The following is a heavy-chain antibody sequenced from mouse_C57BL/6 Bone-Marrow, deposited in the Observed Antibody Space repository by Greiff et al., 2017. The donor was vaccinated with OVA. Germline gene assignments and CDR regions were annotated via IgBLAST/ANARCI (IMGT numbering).Heavy chain of an antibody. CDR2: IYPGSGNT. D-gene: IGHD1-1*01. J-gene: IGHJ2*01. Sequence: QVQLKESGPELVKPGASVKISCKASGYSFTSYYIHWVKQRPGQGLEWIGWIYPGSGNTKYNEKFKGKATLTADTSSSTAYMQLSSLTSEDSAVYYCARKDYYGSSYIDYWGQGTTLTVSS. CDR3: ARKDYYGSSYIDY. V-gene: IGHV1-66*01. CDR1: GYSFTSYY.